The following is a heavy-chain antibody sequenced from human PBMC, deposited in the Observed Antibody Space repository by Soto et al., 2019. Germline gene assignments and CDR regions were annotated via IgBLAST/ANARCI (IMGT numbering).Heavy chain of an antibody. CDR1: GDSISDSTYY. V-gene: IGHV4-39*01. J-gene: IGHJ5*02. CDR2: IFYSGGT. D-gene: IGHD3-22*01. Sequence: QLQLQESGPGLVKPSETLSLTCTVSGDSISDSTYYWAWIRQPPGKGLEWIGSIFYSGGTFYNPSLKSRVTISVVTSKNQFSLRLSSLTAADMPVYFCAIQSTGYYSGWFHPWGQGTLVTVSS. CDR3: AIQSTGYYSGWFHP.